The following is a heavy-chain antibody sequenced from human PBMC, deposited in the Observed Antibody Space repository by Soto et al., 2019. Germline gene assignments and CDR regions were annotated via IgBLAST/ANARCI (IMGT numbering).Heavy chain of an antibody. Sequence: EVQLLESGGGLVQPGGSLRLSCAASGFTFSSYAMSWVRQAPGKGLEWVSAISGSGGSTYYADSVKGRFTISRDNSKNTLYLQMNSLRAEDTAVYYCAKRASPGYSSEYYFDYWGQGTLVTVSS. J-gene: IGHJ4*02. CDR2: ISGSGGST. CDR3: AKRASPGYSSEYYFDY. D-gene: IGHD6-25*01. V-gene: IGHV3-23*01. CDR1: GFTFSSYA.